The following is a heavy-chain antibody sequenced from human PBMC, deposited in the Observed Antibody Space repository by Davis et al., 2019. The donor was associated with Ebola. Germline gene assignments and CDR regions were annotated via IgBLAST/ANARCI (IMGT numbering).Heavy chain of an antibody. J-gene: IGHJ4*02. Sequence: GGSLRLSCAASGFTFDDYAMHWVRQAPGKGLEWVSGISWNSGSIGYADSVKGRFTISRDNAKNSLYLQMNSLRAEDTALYYCAKLVDIVVGTAPFDYWGQGTLVTVSS. CDR1: GFTFDDYA. CDR3: AKLVDIVVGTAPFDY. V-gene: IGHV3-9*01. D-gene: IGHD2-2*03. CDR2: ISWNSGSI.